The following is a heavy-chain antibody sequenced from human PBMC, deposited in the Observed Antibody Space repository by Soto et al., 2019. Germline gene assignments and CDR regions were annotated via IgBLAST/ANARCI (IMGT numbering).Heavy chain of an antibody. D-gene: IGHD3-22*01. Sequence: QVQLQQWGAGLLKPSETLSLTCAVYGGSFSGYYWSWIRQPPGQGLEWIGEINHSGSTNYNPSLKSRVTISIDTSKNQFSLKLSSVTAADTAVYYCARGGDYYDSSGYYPAHDYWGQGILVTVSS. J-gene: IGHJ4*02. CDR1: GGSFSGYY. V-gene: IGHV4-34*01. CDR2: INHSGST. CDR3: ARGGDYYDSSGYYPAHDY.